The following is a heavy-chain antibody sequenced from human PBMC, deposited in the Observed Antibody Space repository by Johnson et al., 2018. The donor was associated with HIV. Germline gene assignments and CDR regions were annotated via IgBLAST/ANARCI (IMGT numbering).Heavy chain of an antibody. J-gene: IGHJ3*02. Sequence: QVQLVESGGGVVQPGRSLRLSCAASGFTFSSYGMHWVRQAPGKGLEWVAVISYDGSNKYYADSVKGRFTISRDNSKNTLYLQMNSLRAEDRAVYYCAREGDSSGMVFLDAFDIWGQGTMVTVSS. D-gene: IGHD3-22*01. V-gene: IGHV3-30*19. CDR2: ISYDGSNK. CDR1: GFTFSSYG. CDR3: AREGDSSGMVFLDAFDI.